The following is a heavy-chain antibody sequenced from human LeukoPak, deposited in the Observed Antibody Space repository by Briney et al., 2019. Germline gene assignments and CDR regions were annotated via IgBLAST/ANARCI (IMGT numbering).Heavy chain of an antibody. J-gene: IGHJ4*02. Sequence: SVKVSFKASGYTFTNFGISWVRQAPGQGLEWMGGIIPIFGTANYAQKFQGRVTITADESTSTAYMEPSSLRSEDTAVYYCAREVVVSGFDYWGQGTLVTVSS. V-gene: IGHV1-69*13. D-gene: IGHD3-22*01. CDR1: GYTFTNFG. CDR2: IIPIFGTA. CDR3: AREVVVSGFDY.